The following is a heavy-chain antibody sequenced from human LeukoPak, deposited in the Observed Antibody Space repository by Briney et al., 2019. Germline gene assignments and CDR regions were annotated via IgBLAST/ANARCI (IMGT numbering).Heavy chain of an antibody. Sequence: GGSLRLSYEVSGFSFTSYWMNWVRQAPGKGLEWVANINQAGSDKYYVDSVKGRFTISRDNARNSLYLQMNSLRAEDTAVYYCGRGDPDYWGQGTLVTVSS. J-gene: IGHJ4*02. V-gene: IGHV3-7*01. CDR3: GRGDPDY. CDR2: INQAGSDK. CDR1: GFSFTSYW.